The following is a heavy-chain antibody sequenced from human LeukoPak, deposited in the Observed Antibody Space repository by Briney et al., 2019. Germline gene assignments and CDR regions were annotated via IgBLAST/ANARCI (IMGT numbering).Heavy chain of an antibody. CDR3: AINLPANRRFQH. D-gene: IGHD1-14*01. CDR1: GYTFTSYD. CDR2: MNPNSGNT. J-gene: IGHJ1*01. Sequence: GASVKASCKASGYTFTSYDINWVRQATGQGPEWMGWMNPNSGNTGYAQKFQGGVTMTRNTSISTAYMELSNVRSEDTAMYYCAINLPANRRFQHWGQGTLVTVSS. V-gene: IGHV1-8*01.